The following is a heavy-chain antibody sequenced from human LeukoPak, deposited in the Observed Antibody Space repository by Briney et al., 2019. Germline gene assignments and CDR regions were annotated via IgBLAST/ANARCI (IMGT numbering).Heavy chain of an antibody. CDR2: ISSSSDYI. D-gene: IGHD4-23*01. V-gene: IGHV3-21*01. CDR1: GFTFSNYS. Sequence: GGSLRLSCAASGFTFSNYSMNWVRQAPGKGLEWVSSISSSSDYIYYADSVKGRFTISRDNAKNALYLQMNSLRADDTGVYYCAKLMLVTADHWGQGTLVTVSS. J-gene: IGHJ5*02. CDR3: AKLMLVTADH.